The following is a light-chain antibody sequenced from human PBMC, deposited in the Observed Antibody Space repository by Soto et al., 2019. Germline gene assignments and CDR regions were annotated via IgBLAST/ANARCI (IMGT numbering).Light chain of an antibody. J-gene: IGKJ4*01. CDR2: DAS. V-gene: IGKV3-11*01. CDR1: QSVSSY. Sequence: EIVLTQSPATLSLSPGERATLSCRASQSVSSYLAWYQQKPCQAPRLLIYDASNRATGIPARFSGSGSGTDFTLTISSLEPEDFAVYYCQQRSNWPQELTFRGGTKVEIK. CDR3: QQRSNWPQELT.